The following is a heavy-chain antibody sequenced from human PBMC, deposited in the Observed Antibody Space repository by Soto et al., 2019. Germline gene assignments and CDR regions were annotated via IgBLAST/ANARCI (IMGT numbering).Heavy chain of an antibody. CDR3: ERFRIAAAGYYYYYGMDV. CDR2: IIPIFGTA. D-gene: IGHD6-13*01. Sequence: QVQLVQSGAEVKKPGSSVKVSCKASGGTFSSYAISWVRQAPGQGLEWMGGIIPIFGTANYAQKFQGRVTITADKSTSTAYMELSSLRSEDTAVYYCERFRIAAAGYYYYYGMDVWGQGTTVTVSS. J-gene: IGHJ6*02. V-gene: IGHV1-69*06. CDR1: GGTFSSYA.